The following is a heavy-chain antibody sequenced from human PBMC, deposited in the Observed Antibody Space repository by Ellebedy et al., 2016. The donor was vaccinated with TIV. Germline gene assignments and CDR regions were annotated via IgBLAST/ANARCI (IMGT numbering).Heavy chain of an antibody. Sequence: MPGGSLRLSCTVSGDSISRSTFYWGWIRQTPGKGLEWIGSINHSGTTYYNPSLKSRVTISVDTSKNQFSLKLSSVTAADTAVYYCARQYDYASSDYYQEAYDYWGQGALVTVSS. V-gene: IGHV4-39*01. CDR2: INHSGTT. CDR1: GDSISRSTFY. J-gene: IGHJ4*02. CDR3: ARQYDYASSDYYQEAYDY. D-gene: IGHD3-22*01.